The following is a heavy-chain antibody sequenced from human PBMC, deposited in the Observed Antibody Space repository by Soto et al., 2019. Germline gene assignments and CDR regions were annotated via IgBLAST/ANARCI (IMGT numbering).Heavy chain of an antibody. V-gene: IGHV3-73*01. J-gene: IGHJ4*02. D-gene: IGHD6-19*01. CDR1: GFTFSGCA. CDR2: IRSKPSNYAT. Sequence: EVQLVESGGGLVQPGGSLKLSCAASGFTFSGCAMHWVRQASGKGLEWLGRIRSKPSNYATEYAGSLQGRFTISRDDSKNTAYLEMNSLKTEDTAVYYCTRWAYSYGWYFDYWGQGALVTVSS. CDR3: TRWAYSYGWYFDY.